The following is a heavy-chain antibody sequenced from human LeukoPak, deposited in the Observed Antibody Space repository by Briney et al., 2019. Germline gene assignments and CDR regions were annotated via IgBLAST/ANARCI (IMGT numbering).Heavy chain of an antibody. Sequence: SETLSLTCTVSGGSISSSSYYWGWIRQPPGKGLDWIGSIYYSGSTYYNPSLKSRFTISVDTSKNQFSLKLSSVTAADTAVYYCARDRNYAGATTYWRYYYYYMDVWGRGTTVTISS. J-gene: IGHJ6*03. V-gene: IGHV4-39*07. CDR3: ARDRNYAGATTYWRYYYYYMDV. CDR2: IYYSGST. D-gene: IGHD1-26*01. CDR1: GGSISSSSYY.